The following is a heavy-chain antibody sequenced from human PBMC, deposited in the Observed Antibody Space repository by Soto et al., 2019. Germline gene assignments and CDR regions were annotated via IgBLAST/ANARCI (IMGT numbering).Heavy chain of an antibody. Sequence: EVQLVESGGGLVKPGGSLRLSCAASGFTFSSYSMNWVRQAPGKGLEWVSSISSSSSYIYYADSVKGRFTISRDNAKNSLYLQMNSLRAEDTAVYYCARGADSYGHTRPFVAYYFDYWGQGTLVTVSS. CDR3: ARGADSYGHTRPFVAYYFDY. J-gene: IGHJ4*02. V-gene: IGHV3-21*01. D-gene: IGHD5-18*01. CDR1: GFTFSSYS. CDR2: ISSSSSYI.